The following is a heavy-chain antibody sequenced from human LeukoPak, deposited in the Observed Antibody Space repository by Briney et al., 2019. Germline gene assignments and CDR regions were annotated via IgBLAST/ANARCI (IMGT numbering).Heavy chain of an antibody. CDR3: ARGSSGSYYVYPDY. V-gene: IGHV4-59*01. CDR1: GGSISSDY. CDR2: IYYTEAT. D-gene: IGHD1-26*01. Sequence: SETLSLTCTVSGGSISSDYWSWIQQPPGKGLEWIGYIYYTEATNYNPSLKSRVTISVDTSKKQFSLKLHSVTPADTAVYYCARGSSGSYYVYPDYWGQGTLVTVSS. J-gene: IGHJ4*02.